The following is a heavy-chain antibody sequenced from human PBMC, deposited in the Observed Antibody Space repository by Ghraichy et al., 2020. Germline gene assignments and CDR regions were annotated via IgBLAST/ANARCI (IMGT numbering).Heavy chain of an antibody. Sequence: GGSLRLSCAASGATFSGSAMHWVRQASGKGLEWVGRIRSKGDNYATAYAASVKGRFTISRDDSKNTAYLQMNSLETEDTAVYYCTRLSYYDSSGYNYSAFDIWGQGTRVTVSS. V-gene: IGHV3-73*01. CDR2: IRSKGDNYAT. J-gene: IGHJ3*02. CDR1: GATFSGSA. D-gene: IGHD3-22*01. CDR3: TRLSYYDSSGYNYSAFDI.